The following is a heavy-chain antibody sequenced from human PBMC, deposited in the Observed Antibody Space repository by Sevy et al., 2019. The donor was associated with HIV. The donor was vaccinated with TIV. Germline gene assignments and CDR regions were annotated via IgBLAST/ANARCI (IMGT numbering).Heavy chain of an antibody. Sequence: GGSLRLSCAVSGFTFSSYAMHWVRQAPGKGLEWVAVISYDGSNKYYADSVKGRFTISRDNSKNTLYLQMNSLRAEDTAGYYCARDLDHRHSYYYYGMDVWGQGTTVTVSS. J-gene: IGHJ6*02. CDR1: GFTFSSYA. CDR3: ARDLDHRHSYYYYGMDV. CDR2: ISYDGSNK. V-gene: IGHV3-30-3*01.